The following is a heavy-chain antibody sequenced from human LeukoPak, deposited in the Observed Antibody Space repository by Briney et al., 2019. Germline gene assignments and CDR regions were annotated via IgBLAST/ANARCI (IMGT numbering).Heavy chain of an antibody. CDR1: GFNFRDAA. J-gene: IGHJ3*01. Sequence: PGVSLRLSCAASGFNFRDAAMTWVRLAPGKGLEWVSLISFSGDNSYYADSVKGRFTISRDNSKNTLSLQMNSLRVEDTAIYYCAKDIQLSTWGLGTMVTASS. CDR3: AKDIQLST. CDR2: ISFSGDNS. V-gene: IGHV3-23*01. D-gene: IGHD5-24*01.